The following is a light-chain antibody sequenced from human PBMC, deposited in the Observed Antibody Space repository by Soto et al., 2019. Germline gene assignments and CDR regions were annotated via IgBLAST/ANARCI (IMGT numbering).Light chain of an antibody. J-gene: IGLJ3*02. Sequence: QAVVTQPASVSGSPGQSITISCTGTSSDVGTYNLVSWYQQHPGKAPKLMIYEGSQRPSGVSNRFSGSKSGNTASLTISGLQAEDEADYHCCSYAGSSTWVFGGGTKVTVL. CDR2: EGS. V-gene: IGLV2-23*01. CDR1: SSDVGTYNL. CDR3: CSYAGSSTWV.